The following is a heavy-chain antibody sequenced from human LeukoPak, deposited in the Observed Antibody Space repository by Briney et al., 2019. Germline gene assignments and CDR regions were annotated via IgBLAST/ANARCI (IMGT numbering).Heavy chain of an antibody. J-gene: IGHJ4*02. CDR2: INHSGST. CDR3: ARDYYDSSGRVYYFDY. CDR1: GGSFSGYY. V-gene: IGHV4-34*01. D-gene: IGHD3-22*01. Sequence: SETLSLTCAVYGGSFSGYYWSWIRRPPGKGLEWIGEINHSGSTNYNPSLKSRVTISVDTSKNQFSLRLSSVTAVDTAVYYCARDYYDSSGRVYYFDYWGQGTLVTVSS.